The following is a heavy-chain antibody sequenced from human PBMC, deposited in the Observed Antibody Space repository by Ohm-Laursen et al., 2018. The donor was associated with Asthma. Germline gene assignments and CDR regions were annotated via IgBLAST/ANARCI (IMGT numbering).Heavy chain of an antibody. CDR1: GGTFSSYA. CDR3: ARSLVGGPPPFDP. CDR2: IIPIFGIA. D-gene: IGHD1-26*01. Sequence: SVKVSCKASGGTFSSYAISWVRQAPGQGLEWMGGIIPIFGIANYAQKFQGRVTITADKSTSTAYMELSSLRSEDTAVYYCARSLVGGPPPFDPWGQGTLVTVSS. V-gene: IGHV1-69*10. J-gene: IGHJ5*02.